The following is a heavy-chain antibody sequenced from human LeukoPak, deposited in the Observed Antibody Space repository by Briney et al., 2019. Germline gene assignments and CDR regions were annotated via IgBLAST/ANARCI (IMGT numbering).Heavy chain of an antibody. CDR3: AKDFRSPSEWVLLVGFDY. J-gene: IGHJ4*02. CDR1: GFSLNTLW. D-gene: IGHD1-26*01. Sequence: PGGSLRLSCVASGFSLNTLWMTWVRQAPGKGVEWVANINQDGSEVHYVDSVKGRFTISRDNSKNTLYLQMNSLRAEDTAVYYCAKDFRSPSEWVLLVGFDYWGQGNLVTVSS. V-gene: IGHV3-7*01. CDR2: INQDGSEV.